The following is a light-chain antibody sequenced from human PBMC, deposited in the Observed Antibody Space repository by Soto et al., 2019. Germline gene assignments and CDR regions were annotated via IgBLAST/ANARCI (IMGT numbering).Light chain of an antibody. Sequence: QSVLTQPPSASGSPGQSVAISCTGTSSDVGGYNYVSWYQQHPGKAPKLMIYEVTYRPSGVSDRFSGSKSGNTASLTVSALQAEDEADYYCSSYASSGTLYVFGTGTKVTVL. V-gene: IGLV2-14*01. J-gene: IGLJ1*01. CDR1: SSDVGGYNY. CDR3: SSYASSGTLYV. CDR2: EVT.